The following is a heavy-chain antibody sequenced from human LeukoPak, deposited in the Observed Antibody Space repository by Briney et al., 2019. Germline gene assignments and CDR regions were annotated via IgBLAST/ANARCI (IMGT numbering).Heavy chain of an antibody. D-gene: IGHD3-10*01. CDR2: ISYDGSNK. V-gene: IGHV3-30*03. CDR1: GFTFSSYG. Sequence: GGSLRLSCAASGFTFSSYGMHWVRQAPGKGLEWVAVISYDGSNKYYADSVKGRFTISRDDSKNTLYLQMNSLRAEDTAVYYCARDPSISGAYYFDYWGQGILVTVSS. CDR3: ARDPSISGAYYFDY. J-gene: IGHJ4*02.